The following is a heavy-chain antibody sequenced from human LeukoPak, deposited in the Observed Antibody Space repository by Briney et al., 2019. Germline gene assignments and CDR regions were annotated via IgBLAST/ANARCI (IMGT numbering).Heavy chain of an antibody. J-gene: IGHJ6*02. CDR1: GFTFSSYS. D-gene: IGHD4-11*01. V-gene: IGHV3-21*01. CDR3: AREGPPATLQYYYYGMDV. Sequence: GGSLRLSCAASGFTFSSYSMNWVRQAPGKGLEWVSSISSSSSYIYYADSVKGRFTISRDNAKNSLHLQMNSLRAEDTAVYYCAREGPPATLQYYYYGMDVWGQGTTVTVSS. CDR2: ISSSSSYI.